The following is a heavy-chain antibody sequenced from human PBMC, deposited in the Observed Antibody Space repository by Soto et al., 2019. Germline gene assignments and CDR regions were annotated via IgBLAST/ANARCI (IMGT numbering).Heavy chain of an antibody. CDR1: GGSISSGGYY. CDR3: ARDHPGSSHFDY. J-gene: IGHJ4*02. CDR2: IYHSGST. Sequence: PSETLSLTCTVSGGSISSGGYYWSWIRQHPGKGLEWIGYIYHSGSTYYNPSLKSRVTISVDTSKNQFSLNLNSVTAADTAVYYCARDHPGSSHFDYWGQGTLVTVSS. D-gene: IGHD3-10*01. V-gene: IGHV4-31*03.